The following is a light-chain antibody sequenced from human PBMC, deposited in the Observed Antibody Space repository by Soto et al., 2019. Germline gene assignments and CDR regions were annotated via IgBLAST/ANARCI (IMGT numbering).Light chain of an antibody. J-gene: IGLJ1*01. CDR3: LSYINYNTYV. Sequence: QSALTQPASVSGSPGQSITISCTGSNSDVGTYDYVSWYQQHPGKTPKLIIYDVTNRPSGVSSRFSGSNSGHTASLTISGLQPEDEADYYCLSYINYNTYVFGTGTKLT. CDR2: DVT. V-gene: IGLV2-14*01. CDR1: NSDVGTYDY.